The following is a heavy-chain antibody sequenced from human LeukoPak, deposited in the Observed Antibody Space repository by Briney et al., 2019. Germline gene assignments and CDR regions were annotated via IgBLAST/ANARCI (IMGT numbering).Heavy chain of an antibody. CDR3: ARTVTSTEGY. CDR2: IYYSGST. V-gene: IGHV4-59*01. J-gene: IGHJ4*02. CDR1: GGSISSYY. Sequence: SETLSLTCTVSGGSISSYYWSWIRQPPGKGLEWIGYIYYSGSTNYNPSLKSRVTISVDTSKNQFSLKLSSVTAADTAVYYCARTVTSTEGYWGQGTLVTVSS. D-gene: IGHD4-17*01.